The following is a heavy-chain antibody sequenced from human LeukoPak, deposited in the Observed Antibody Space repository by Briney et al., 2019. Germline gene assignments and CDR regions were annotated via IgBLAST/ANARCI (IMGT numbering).Heavy chain of an antibody. J-gene: IGHJ4*02. V-gene: IGHV4-59*01. CDR3: ARGGGYASPIGY. D-gene: IGHD5-12*01. CDR1: GGSISTYY. CDR2: IYHSGST. Sequence: SETLSLTCTLSGGSISTYYWSWIRQPPGKGLEWIGYIYHSGSTNYNPSLKSRVTISVDTSKNQFFLKLSSVTAADTAVYYCARGGGYASPIGYWGQGALVTVSS.